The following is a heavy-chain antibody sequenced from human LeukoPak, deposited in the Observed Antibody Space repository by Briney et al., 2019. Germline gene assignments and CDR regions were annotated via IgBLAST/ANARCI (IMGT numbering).Heavy chain of an antibody. D-gene: IGHD1-7*01. V-gene: IGHV3-30*02. CDR2: IRYDGSNNK. CDR3: AKETVGGWNYGDYYYMDV. J-gene: IGHJ6*03. Sequence: GGSLRLSCAASGLTFSSYGMHSVRQAPGKGLEWVSFIRYDGSNNKYYADSVKGRFTISRDNSKNALYLQMNSLRAEDTAVYYCAKETVGGWNYGDYYYMDVWGKGTTVTVSS. CDR1: GLTFSSYG.